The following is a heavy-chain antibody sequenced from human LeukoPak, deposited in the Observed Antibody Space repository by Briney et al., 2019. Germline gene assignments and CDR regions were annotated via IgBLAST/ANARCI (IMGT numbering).Heavy chain of an antibody. CDR3: ARDRGSSGPGASEI. D-gene: IGHD6-6*01. V-gene: IGHV3-21*01. Sequence: GGSLRLSCAASGFTFSSYSMNWVRQAPGKGLEWVSSISNSSSYIYYADSVKGRFTISRDNAKNSLYLQMNSLRAEDTAVYYCARDRGSSGPGASEICGQGKLGTVSS. J-gene: IGHJ3*02. CDR2: ISNSSSYI. CDR1: GFTFSSYS.